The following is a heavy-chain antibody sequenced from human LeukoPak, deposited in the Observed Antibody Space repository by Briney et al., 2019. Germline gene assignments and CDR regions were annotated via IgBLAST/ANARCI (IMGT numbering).Heavy chain of an antibody. CDR1: GGTFSSYT. CDR3: ARVGYSYGGDY. D-gene: IGHD5-18*01. V-gene: IGHV1-69*02. J-gene: IGHJ4*02. CDR2: IIPILGIA. Sequence: SVKVSCKASGGTFSSYTISWVRQAPGQGLEWMGRIIPILGIANYAQKFQGRVTITAEKSTSTAYMELSSLRSEDTAVCYCARVGYSYGGDYWGQGTLVTVSS.